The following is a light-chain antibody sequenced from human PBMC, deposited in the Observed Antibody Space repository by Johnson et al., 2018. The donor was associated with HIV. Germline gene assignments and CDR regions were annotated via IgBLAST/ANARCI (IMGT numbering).Light chain of an antibody. J-gene: IGLJ1*01. CDR1: SSNIGNNY. V-gene: IGLV1-51*01. CDR3: GTWDSSLSTYV. Sequence: QSVLTQPPSVSAAPGQKVTISCSGSSSNIGNNYVSWYQQLPGTAPKLLIYDNNQRPSGIPDRFSVSKSGTSATLGITGLQTGDEADYYCGTWDSSLSTYVFGSVTQVTVL. CDR2: DNN.